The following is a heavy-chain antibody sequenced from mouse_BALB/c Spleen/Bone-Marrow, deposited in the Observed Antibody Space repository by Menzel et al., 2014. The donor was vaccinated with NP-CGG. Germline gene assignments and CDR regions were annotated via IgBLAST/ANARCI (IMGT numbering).Heavy chain of an antibody. CDR2: INPNNGGT. J-gene: IGHJ2*01. V-gene: IGHV1S81*02. D-gene: IGHD1-2*01. CDR3: TRLSLLRGYFDY. CDR1: GYTFTSHY. Sequence: VQLQQSGAELVKPGTSVKLSCKASGYTFTSHYIHWVKQRPGQGLKWIGEINPNNGGTNFNEKFKSKATLTVDKSSSTAYMQLSSLTSEDSAVYYCTRLSLLRGYFDYWGQGTTLTVSS.